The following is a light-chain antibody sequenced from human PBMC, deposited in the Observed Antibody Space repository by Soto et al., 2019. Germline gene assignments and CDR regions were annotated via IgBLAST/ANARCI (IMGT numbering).Light chain of an antibody. V-gene: IGLV2-8*01. CDR2: EVN. CDR3: SSFVASNNLRV. Sequence: QSALTQPPSASGSPGQSVTISCTGTSSDIGAYNYVSWYQQHPGKAPKLIIYEVNERPSGVPDRFSGSKSGNTASLTVSGLQTEDEAEYYCSSFVASNNLRVFGTGTKLTVL. CDR1: SSDIGAYNY. J-gene: IGLJ1*01.